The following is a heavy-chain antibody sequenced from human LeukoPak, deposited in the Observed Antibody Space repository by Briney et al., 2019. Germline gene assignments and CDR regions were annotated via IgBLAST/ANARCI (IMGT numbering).Heavy chain of an antibody. CDR3: ARVTTMVRGVIIGFDY. Sequence: GGSPRLSCAASGFTFSSYSMNWVRQAPGKGLEWVSSISSSSSYIYYADSVKGRFTISRDNAKNSLYLQMNSLRAEDTAVYYCARVTTMVRGVIIGFDYWGQGTLVTASS. V-gene: IGHV3-21*01. D-gene: IGHD3-10*01. CDR1: GFTFSSYS. CDR2: ISSSSSYI. J-gene: IGHJ4*02.